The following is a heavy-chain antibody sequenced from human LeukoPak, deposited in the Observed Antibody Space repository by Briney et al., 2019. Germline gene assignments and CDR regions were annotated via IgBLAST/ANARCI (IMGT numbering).Heavy chain of an antibody. CDR1: GFTFSAYG. Sequence: HPGGSLRLSCAVSGFTFSAYGMHWVRQAPGKGLEWVAIISYDGINKYYPDSVKGRFTIFRDNSKNTLYLQMNSLRAEDTAVYYCAKDTRDDHHSDYWGQGTLVTVSS. V-gene: IGHV3-30*18. CDR2: ISYDGINK. J-gene: IGHJ4*02. D-gene: IGHD1-14*01. CDR3: AKDTRDDHHSDY.